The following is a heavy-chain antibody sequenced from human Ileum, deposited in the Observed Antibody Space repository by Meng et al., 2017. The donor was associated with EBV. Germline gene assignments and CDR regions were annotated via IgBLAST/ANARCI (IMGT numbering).Heavy chain of an antibody. CDR2: INHRGGA. CDR1: GGSFSGYY. CDR3: ASHPGGNSQYYSSGDDY. Sequence: QVTIPQWGAGLLKPSETLSLTCAVYGGSFSGYYWSWIRQPPGKGLEWIGEINHRGGAFYNPSLKSRVTMSIDTSKNQFSLKLNSVTAADTAVYYCASHPGGNSQYYSSGDDYWGQGALVTVSS. D-gene: IGHD3-22*01. V-gene: IGHV4-34*01. J-gene: IGHJ4*02.